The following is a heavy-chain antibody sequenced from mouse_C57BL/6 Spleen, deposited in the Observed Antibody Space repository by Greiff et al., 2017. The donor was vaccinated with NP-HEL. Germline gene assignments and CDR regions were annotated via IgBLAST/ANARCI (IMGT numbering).Heavy chain of an antibody. CDR1: GYTFTDYN. CDR2: INPNNGGT. V-gene: IGHV1-18*01. J-gene: IGHJ1*03. Sequence: EVKLMESGPELVKPGASVKIPCKASGYTFTDYNMDWVKQSHGKSLEWIGDINPNNGGTIYNQKFKSKATLTVDNSSSTAYMELRSLTSEDTAVYYCARNPVYYGSHWYYDVWGTGTTVTVSS. D-gene: IGHD1-1*01. CDR3: ARNPVYYGSHWYYDV.